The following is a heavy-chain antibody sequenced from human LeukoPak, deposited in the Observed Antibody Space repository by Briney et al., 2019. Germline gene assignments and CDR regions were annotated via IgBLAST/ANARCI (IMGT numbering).Heavy chain of an antibody. V-gene: IGHV3-7*03. D-gene: IGHD3-10*01. Sequence: GGSLRLSCAASGFTFRSYWMSWVRQAPGKGLEWVANIKQDGSEKNYVDSVKGRFTISRDNAKNSLYLQMNSLRAEDTAVYYCARDRGLWFGKLQPDYGMDVWGQGTTVTVSS. CDR2: IKQDGSEK. J-gene: IGHJ6*02. CDR1: GFTFRSYW. CDR3: ARDRGLWFGKLQPDYGMDV.